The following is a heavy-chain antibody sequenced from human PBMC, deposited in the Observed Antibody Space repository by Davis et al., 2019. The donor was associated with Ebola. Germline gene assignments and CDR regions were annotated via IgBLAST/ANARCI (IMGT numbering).Heavy chain of an antibody. Sequence: GESLKISCAASGFIFSSYNMSWVRQAPGKGLEWVSVIYSGGSTYYADSVKGRFTISRDNSKNTLYLQMNSLRAEDTAVYYCARDPPKPYCSSTSCEELYYYGMDVWGQGTTVTVSS. CDR2: IYSGGST. V-gene: IGHV3-66*01. D-gene: IGHD2-2*01. CDR3: ARDPPKPYCSSTSCEELYYYGMDV. J-gene: IGHJ6*02. CDR1: GFIFSSYN.